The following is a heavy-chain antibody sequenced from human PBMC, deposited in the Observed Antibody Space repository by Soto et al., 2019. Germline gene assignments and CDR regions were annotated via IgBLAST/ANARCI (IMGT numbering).Heavy chain of an antibody. CDR3: AHRGGSGTYDAFDI. CDR1: GFSLSTSGVG. V-gene: IGHV2-5*02. CDR2: IYWDDDK. D-gene: IGHD2-15*01. J-gene: IGHJ3*02. Sequence: QITLKESGPPLVKPTQTLTLTCTFSGFSLSTSGVGVGWIRQPPGKALEWLALIYWDDDKRYSPSLNSRHNITKDTSKIPVVLTMTNMDTVDTATYYCAHRGGSGTYDAFDIWGQGTIVTVAS.